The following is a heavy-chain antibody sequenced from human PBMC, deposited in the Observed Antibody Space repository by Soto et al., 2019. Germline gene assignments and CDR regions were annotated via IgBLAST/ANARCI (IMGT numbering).Heavy chain of an antibody. D-gene: IGHD1-1*01. CDR1: GGTFNNYA. J-gene: IGHJ4*02. Sequence: QVQLVQSGAEVKKPGSSVKVSCKASGGTFNNYAIRWVRQAPRQGLEWMGGIIPIFATANYPQNFQGRVTITADESTSTAYMELSSLRFEDTAMYYCARGRQQGTNNEFDYWGQGTLVTVSS. CDR2: IIPIFATA. V-gene: IGHV1-69*01. CDR3: ARGRQQGTNNEFDY.